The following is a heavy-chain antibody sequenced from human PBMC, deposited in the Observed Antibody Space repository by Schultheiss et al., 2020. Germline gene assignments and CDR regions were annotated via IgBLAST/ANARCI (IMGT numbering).Heavy chain of an antibody. CDR1: GGSISSYY. D-gene: IGHD2-2*01. Sequence: LSLTCTVSGGSISSYYWSWIRQPPGKGLEWIGYIYYSGSTNYNPSLKSRVTISVDTSKNQFSLKLSSVTAADTAVYYCARGVPAAAVAFDYWGQGTLVTVSS. V-gene: IGHV4-59*01. CDR2: IYYSGST. J-gene: IGHJ4*02. CDR3: ARGVPAAAVAFDY.